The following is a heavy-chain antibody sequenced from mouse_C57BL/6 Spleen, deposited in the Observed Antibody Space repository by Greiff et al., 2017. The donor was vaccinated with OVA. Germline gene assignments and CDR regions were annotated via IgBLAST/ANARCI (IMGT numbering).Heavy chain of an antibody. Sequence: VKLQESGAELMKPGASVKLSCKATGYTFTGYWIEWVKQRPGHGLEWIGEILPGSGSTNYNEKFKGKATFTADTSSNTAYMQLSSLTTEDSAIYYCARGIYYGNYPNYAMDYWGQGTSVTVSS. D-gene: IGHD2-1*01. V-gene: IGHV1-9*01. CDR2: ILPGSGST. CDR3: ARGIYYGNYPNYAMDY. CDR1: GYTFTGYW. J-gene: IGHJ4*01.